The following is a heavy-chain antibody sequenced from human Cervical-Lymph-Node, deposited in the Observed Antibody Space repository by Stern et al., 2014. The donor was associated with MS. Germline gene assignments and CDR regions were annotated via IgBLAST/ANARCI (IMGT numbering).Heavy chain of an antibody. D-gene: IGHD4-17*01. CDR1: GGTLSDYG. CDR2: IIPMFGTA. Sequence: VQLVQSGAEVKKPGSSVKVSCKASGGTLSDYGISWVRQAPGQGLEWMGGIIPMFGTANSAQKFQGRVTITADDSTNTAYMDLSSLTSDDTAVYYCARDGDSSMLGLDVWGQGTTVTVSS. CDR3: ARDGDSSMLGLDV. J-gene: IGHJ6*02. V-gene: IGHV1-69*01.